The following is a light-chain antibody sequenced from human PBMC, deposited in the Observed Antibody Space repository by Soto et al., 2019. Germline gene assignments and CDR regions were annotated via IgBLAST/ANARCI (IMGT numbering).Light chain of an antibody. CDR2: DTS. V-gene: IGKV3-15*01. J-gene: IGKJ4*01. CDR1: QGIGDT. CDR3: QQYNSYSPLT. Sequence: EVVMTQSPATLSVSPGEGVTLSCRASQGIGDTLAWYQHKPGQTPRLLIYDTSTRATGVPARFSGSGSGTDFTLTISSLQPDDFATYYCQQYNSYSPLTFGGGTKVDVK.